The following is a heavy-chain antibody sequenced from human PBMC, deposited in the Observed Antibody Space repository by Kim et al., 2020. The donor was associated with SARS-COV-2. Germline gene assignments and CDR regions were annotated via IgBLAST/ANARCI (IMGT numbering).Heavy chain of an antibody. CDR1: GFTFSSYA. D-gene: IGHD2-15*01. CDR2: ISGSGGST. V-gene: IGHV3-23*01. J-gene: IGHJ4*02. CDR3: AKAGYCSGGSCYPSDFHFDY. Sequence: GGSLRLSCAASGFTFSSYAMSWVRQAPGKGLEWVSTISGSGGSTYYADSVKGRFTISRDNSKNTLYLQMNSLRAEDTAVYYCAKAGYCSGGSCYPSDFHFDYWGQGTLVTVSS.